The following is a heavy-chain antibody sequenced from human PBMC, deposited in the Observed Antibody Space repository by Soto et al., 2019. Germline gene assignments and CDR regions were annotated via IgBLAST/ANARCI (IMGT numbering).Heavy chain of an antibody. CDR2: INAGNGNT. J-gene: IGHJ6*02. CDR3: AREEIVVVRSGMDV. V-gene: IGHV1-3*01. CDR1: GYTFTSYA. D-gene: IGHD3-22*01. Sequence: QVQLVQSGAEVKKPGASVKVSCKASGYTFTSYAMHWVRQAPGQRLKWMGWINAGNGNTKYSQKFQGRVTITRDTSASTAYMELSSLRSEDTAVYYCAREEIVVVRSGMDVWGQGTTVTVSS.